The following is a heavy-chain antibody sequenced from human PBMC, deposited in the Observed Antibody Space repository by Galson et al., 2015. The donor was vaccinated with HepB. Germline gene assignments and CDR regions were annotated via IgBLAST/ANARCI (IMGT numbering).Heavy chain of an antibody. V-gene: IGHV7-4-1*02. J-gene: IGHJ6*02. CDR3: ARGPSSLMDV. Sequence: SVKVSCKASGYTFTNYAMNWLRQAPGQGPEWMGWININTGNPTYAQGFTGRFVFSLDTSVSTAYLQISSLKAEDTAVYYCARGPSSLMDVWGQRTTVAVSS. CDR1: GYTFTNYA. CDR2: ININTGNP.